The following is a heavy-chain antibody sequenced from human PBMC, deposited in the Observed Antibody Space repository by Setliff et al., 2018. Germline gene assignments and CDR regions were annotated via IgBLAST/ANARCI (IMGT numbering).Heavy chain of an antibody. CDR3: ARPKVGNNRHDY. V-gene: IGHV4-39*01. D-gene: IGHD1-1*01. J-gene: IGHJ4*02. Sequence: SETLSLTCTVSGASVSSNAYFWAWIRQPPRERLHWIGTLYPSGITYYNPSLRDRVTISADASKDELSLSLQSVTAADSAVYYCARPKVGNNRHDYWGQGTLVTVSS. CDR2: LYPSGIT. CDR1: GASVSSNAYF.